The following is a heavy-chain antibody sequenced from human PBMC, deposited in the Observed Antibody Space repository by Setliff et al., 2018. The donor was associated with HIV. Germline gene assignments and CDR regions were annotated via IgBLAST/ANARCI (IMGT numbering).Heavy chain of an antibody. Sequence: PGGSLRLSCAASGFTFSTAYLTWVRQAPGRGLEWVANILPDGNEKHYVDSVRGRFTISRDNTKNLLYLQMNKLSDEDTAMYYCLQRGDDFWGQGTPVTVSS. CDR3: LQRGDDF. CDR2: ILPDGNEK. V-gene: IGHV3-7*01. J-gene: IGHJ4*02. CDR1: GFTFSTAY. D-gene: IGHD3-10*01.